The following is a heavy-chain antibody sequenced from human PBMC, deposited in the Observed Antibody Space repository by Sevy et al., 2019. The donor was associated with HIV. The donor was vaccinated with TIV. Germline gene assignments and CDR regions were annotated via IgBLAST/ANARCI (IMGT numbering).Heavy chain of an antibody. Sequence: SETLSLTCAVSGGSISSNDWWTWVRQPPGKGLEWIGEIYHSGSTNYNPSLKSRVTLSVDKSKNEFSLKLGSVTAADTAVYCCASGREVAEDIAFQNWFDPWGQGTLVTVSS. V-gene: IGHV4-4*01. CDR3: ASGREVAEDIAFQNWFDP. D-gene: IGHD2-15*01. J-gene: IGHJ5*02. CDR2: IYHSGST. CDR1: GGSISSNDW.